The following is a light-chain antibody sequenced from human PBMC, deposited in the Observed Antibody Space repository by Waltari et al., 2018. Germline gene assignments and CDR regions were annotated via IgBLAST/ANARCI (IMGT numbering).Light chain of an antibody. J-gene: IGKJ3*01. CDR3: QQSHSPPFT. CDR2: AAS. V-gene: IGKV1-39*01. CDR1: HSVTTS. Sequence: DIQMTQSPASLAASLGDRVPITCRPSHSVTTSLNWYQQKSGEPPKLLISAASSFQSGVPSRFSGSGSGTDFTLTITHLQPEDVATYFCQQSHSPPFTFGPGTKV.